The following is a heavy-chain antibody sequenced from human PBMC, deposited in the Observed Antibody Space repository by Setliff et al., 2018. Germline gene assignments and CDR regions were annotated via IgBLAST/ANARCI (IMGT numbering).Heavy chain of an antibody. D-gene: IGHD3-22*01. J-gene: IGHJ4*02. CDR1: GYTFTNYW. CDR2: IYPGDSDT. CDR3: VRHPYYDSSGYYSYFDY. Sequence: GESLKISCQGSGYTFTNYWIGWVRQMPGKGLEWMGLIYPGDSDTRYSPSFRGQVTISADRSISTAYLQWRSLKASDTAMYYCVRHPYYDSSGYYSYFDYWGQGALVTVSS. V-gene: IGHV5-51*01.